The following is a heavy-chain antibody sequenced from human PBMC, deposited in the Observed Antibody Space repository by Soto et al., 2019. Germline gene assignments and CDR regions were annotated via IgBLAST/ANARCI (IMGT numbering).Heavy chain of an antibody. CDR2: FDPEDGET. CDR1: GYTLTELS. CDR3: AIKCPARGRHDAFDI. J-gene: IGHJ3*02. Sequence: ASVKVSYKVSGYTLTELSMHWVRQAPGKGLEWMGGFDPEDGETIYAQKFQGRVTMTEDTSTDTAYMELSSLRSEDTAVYYCAIKCPARGRHDAFDIWGQGTMVTVSS. V-gene: IGHV1-24*01.